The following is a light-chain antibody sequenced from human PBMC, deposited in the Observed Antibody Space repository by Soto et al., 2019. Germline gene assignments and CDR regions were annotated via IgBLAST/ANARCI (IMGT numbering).Light chain of an antibody. CDR3: AAWDDSLSVVV. V-gene: IGLV1-47*01. CDR1: SSNIGSNY. CDR2: RNN. Sequence: QAVVTQPPSASGTPGQRVTISCSGSSSNIGSNYVYWYRQLPGTAPKLLIYRNNQRPSGVPDRFSGSKSGTSASLAISGLRSEDEADYYCAAWDDSLSVVVFGGGTKLTVL. J-gene: IGLJ2*01.